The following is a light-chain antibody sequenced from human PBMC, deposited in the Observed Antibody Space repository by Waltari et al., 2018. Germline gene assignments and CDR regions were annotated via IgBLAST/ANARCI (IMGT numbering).Light chain of an antibody. CDR1: SSAFGGYNY. V-gene: IGLV2-14*01. Sequence: QSALTQPATVSGSPGQSITISCTGTSSAFGGYNYVPWYQQHPGKAPKLRISKVSNRPAGWSNRFSGSKSGNTASLTISGLQTEDEADYYCSSYAGDITLLFGTGTKVSVL. J-gene: IGLJ1*01. CDR2: KVS. CDR3: SSYAGDITLL.